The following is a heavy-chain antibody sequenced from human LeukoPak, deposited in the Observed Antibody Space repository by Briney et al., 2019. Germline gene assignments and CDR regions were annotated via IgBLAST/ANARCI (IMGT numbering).Heavy chain of an antibody. V-gene: IGHV3-72*01. Sequence: PGGSLRRSCAASGFTFNDHYMDWVRQAPGKGLEGVGRARNKLNSHRTEYAASVRIRFTISTDDSKTSLYLQMNSLKTEDTAVYYCARSHYETSGYFDQDAFDVWGQGTKVTVSS. CDR1: GFTFNDHY. CDR2: ARNKLNSHRT. J-gene: IGHJ3*01. CDR3: ARSHYETSGYFDQDAFDV. D-gene: IGHD3-22*01.